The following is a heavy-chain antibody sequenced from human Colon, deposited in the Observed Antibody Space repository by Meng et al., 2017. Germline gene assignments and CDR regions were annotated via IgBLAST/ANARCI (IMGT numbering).Heavy chain of an antibody. Sequence: VELKETGSGLVKPSETLSLTCTVSGGSMSGYYWNWIRQPAGKGLEWIGHIYSSGRTNYNPSLKSRVTISVDSSKNQFSLNLTSVTAADTAVYFCARVQRFCTGGICSNWFDPWGQGTLVTVSS. CDR2: IYSSGRT. D-gene: IGHD2-15*01. J-gene: IGHJ5*02. CDR3: ARVQRFCTGGICSNWFDP. V-gene: IGHV4-4*07. CDR1: GGSMSGYY.